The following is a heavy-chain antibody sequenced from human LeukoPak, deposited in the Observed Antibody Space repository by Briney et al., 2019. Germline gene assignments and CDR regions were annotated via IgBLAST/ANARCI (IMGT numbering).Heavy chain of an antibody. Sequence: GGSLRLPCAASEFTFSSYSMNWVRQAPGKGLEWVSYITNSGNSKSYADSVKGRFTISGDNTKNSLYLQMNGLRAEDTAVYYCARTRSSGYLIFDYWGQGILVTVSS. CDR3: ARTRSSGYLIFDY. J-gene: IGHJ4*02. CDR2: ITNSGNSK. D-gene: IGHD3-22*01. V-gene: IGHV3-48*01. CDR1: EFTFSSYS.